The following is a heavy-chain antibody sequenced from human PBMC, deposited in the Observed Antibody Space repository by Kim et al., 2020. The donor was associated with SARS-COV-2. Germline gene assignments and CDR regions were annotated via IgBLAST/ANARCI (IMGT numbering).Heavy chain of an antibody. CDR1: GFTFSSYA. D-gene: IGHD1-26*01. CDR2: ISGSGGST. J-gene: IGHJ4*02. V-gene: IGHV3-23*01. CDR3: AKDRSGSYGAWFDY. Sequence: GGSLRLSCAASGFTFSSYAMSWVRQAPGKGLEWVSAISGSGGSTYYADSVKGRFTISRDNSKNTLYMQMNSLRAEDTAVYYCAKDRSGSYGAWFDYWGQGTLVTVSS.